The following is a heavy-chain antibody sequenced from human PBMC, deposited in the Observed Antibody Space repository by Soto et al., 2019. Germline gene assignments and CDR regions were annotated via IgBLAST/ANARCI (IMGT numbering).Heavy chain of an antibody. CDR1: GYSFTSYW. J-gene: IGHJ4*02. CDR2: IYPGDSDT. V-gene: IGHV5-51*01. Sequence: GESLKISCKGSGYSFTSYWIGWVRQMPGKGLEWMGIIYPGDSDTRYSPSFQGQVTISADKSISTAYLQWSSLKASDTAMYYCARGPLVLWFGELLHFDYWGQGTLVTVSS. CDR3: ARGPLVLWFGELLHFDY. D-gene: IGHD3-10*01.